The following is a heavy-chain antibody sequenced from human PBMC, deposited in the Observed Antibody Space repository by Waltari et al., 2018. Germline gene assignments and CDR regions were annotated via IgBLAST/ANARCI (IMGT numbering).Heavy chain of an antibody. D-gene: IGHD2-21*01. CDR2: MNPNSGNT. CDR1: GYTFTSYD. Sequence: QVQLVQSGAQVKKPGASVKVSCKASGYTFTSYDINWVRQATGQGLEWMGWMNPNSGNTGYAQKFQGRVTMTRNTSISTAYMELSSLRSEDTAVYYCASCGAPLDRYYMDVWGKGTTVTVSS. J-gene: IGHJ6*03. V-gene: IGHV1-8*01. CDR3: ASCGAPLDRYYMDV.